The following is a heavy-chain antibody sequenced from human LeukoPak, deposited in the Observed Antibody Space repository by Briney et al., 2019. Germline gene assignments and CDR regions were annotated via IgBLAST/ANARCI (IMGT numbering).Heavy chain of an antibody. J-gene: IGHJ5*02. V-gene: IGHV4-30-4*01. Sequence: SETLSLTCTVSGGSISSGDYYWSWIRQPPGKGPEWIAYMYYSGSTYYNSSLKSRVNMSADTSKNQLSLKLSSVTAADTAVYYCARAYYYDSRIDPWGQGILVTVSS. CDR2: MYYSGST. CDR3: ARAYYYDSRIDP. D-gene: IGHD3-22*01. CDR1: GGSISSGDYY.